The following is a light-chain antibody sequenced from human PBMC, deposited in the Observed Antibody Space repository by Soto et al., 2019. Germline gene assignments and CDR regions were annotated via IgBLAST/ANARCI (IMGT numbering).Light chain of an antibody. J-gene: IGKJ2*01. CDR1: QSVLYDSNNKNY. Sequence: DIVMTQSPDSLAVSLGERATINCKSNQSVLYDSNNKNYLAWYQQKPGQPPKLLIHWASNRASAVPDRFSGSGSGADFTLTISSLQAEDVAVYYCQQYYSPPYTLGQGTKLESK. CDR3: QQYYSPPYT. V-gene: IGKV4-1*01. CDR2: WAS.